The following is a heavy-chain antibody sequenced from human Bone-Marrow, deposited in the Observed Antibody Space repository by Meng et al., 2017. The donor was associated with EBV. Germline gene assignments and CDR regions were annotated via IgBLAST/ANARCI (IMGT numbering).Heavy chain of an antibody. CDR2: INHSGST. Sequence: VQLEQWGAGLLKPSETLSLRCAVYGESFSGYYWSWIRQPPGKGLEWIGEINHSGSTNYNPSLKSRVTISVDTSKNQFSLKLSSVTAADTAVYYCAREVYNWFDPWGQGTLVTVSS. V-gene: IGHV4-34*01. D-gene: IGHD6-6*01. CDR1: GESFSGYY. CDR3: AREVYNWFDP. J-gene: IGHJ5*02.